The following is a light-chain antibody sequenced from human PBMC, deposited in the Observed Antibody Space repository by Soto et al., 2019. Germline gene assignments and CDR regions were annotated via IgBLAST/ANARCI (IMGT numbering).Light chain of an antibody. CDR3: QQYDISPWT. V-gene: IGKV3D-15*01. J-gene: IGKJ1*01. CDR2: GAS. CDR1: QSVSSN. Sequence: EIVMTQSPPTLSVSPGERATLSCRASQSVSSNLAWYQQKPGQAPRLLIYGASTRATGFPDRFSGSGSGTDFTLTIIRLEPEDFAVYYCQQYDISPWTFGQGTKVDIK.